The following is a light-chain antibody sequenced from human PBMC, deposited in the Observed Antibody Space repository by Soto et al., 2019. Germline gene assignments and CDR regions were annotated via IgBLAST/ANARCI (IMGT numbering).Light chain of an antibody. CDR1: SSDVGSYNL. CDR3: CSYAGSSTFV. Sequence: QSALTQPASVSGSPGQSITISCTGTSSDVGSYNLVSWYQQHLGKAPKLMIYEGSKRPSGVSNRFSGSKSGNTASLTISGVQAEDEADYYCCSYAGSSTFVFGGGTKLTVL. CDR2: EGS. J-gene: IGLJ2*01. V-gene: IGLV2-23*03.